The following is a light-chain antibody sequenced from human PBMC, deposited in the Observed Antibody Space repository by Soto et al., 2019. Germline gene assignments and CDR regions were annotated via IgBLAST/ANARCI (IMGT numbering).Light chain of an antibody. CDR1: SPNIGARYD. CDR3: QSYDSSLSGYV. Sequence: QSVLTQPPSVSGAPGQRVTISCTGSSPNIGARYDVHWYQQLPRTAPKLLIYGNSNRPSGVPDRFSGSKSDTSASLAITGLQAEDEADYYCQSYDSSLSGYVFGGGTKVTVL. J-gene: IGLJ1*01. V-gene: IGLV1-40*01. CDR2: GNS.